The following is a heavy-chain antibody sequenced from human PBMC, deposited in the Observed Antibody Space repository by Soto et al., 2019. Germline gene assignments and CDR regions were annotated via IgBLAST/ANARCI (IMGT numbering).Heavy chain of an antibody. CDR2: IFSNDEK. CDR3: ARHSSGYYYVRDYYYSGMDV. V-gene: IGHV2-26*01. CDR1: GFSLSNARMG. Sequence: QVTLKESGPVLVKPTEPLTLTCTVSGFSLSNARMGVSWIRQPPGKALEWLAHIFSNDEKSYSTSLKSRLTISKNTTKSQVVLTMTNMDPVDTATYYCARHSSGYYYVRDYYYSGMDVWGQGTTVTVSS. D-gene: IGHD3-22*01. J-gene: IGHJ6*02.